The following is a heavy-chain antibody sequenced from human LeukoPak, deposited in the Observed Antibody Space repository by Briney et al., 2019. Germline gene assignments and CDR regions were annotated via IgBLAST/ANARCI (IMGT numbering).Heavy chain of an antibody. CDR2: ISSSGSTI. D-gene: IGHD3-22*01. J-gene: IGHJ5*02. CDR3: ARVPGYDSSGYNWFDP. Sequence: GGSLRLSCAASGFTFSDYYMSWIRQAPGKGLEWVSYISSSGSTIYYADSVKGRFTISRDNAKNSLYLRMNSLRAEDTAVYYCARVPGYDSSGYNWFDPWGQGTLVTVSS. V-gene: IGHV3-11*04. CDR1: GFTFSDYY.